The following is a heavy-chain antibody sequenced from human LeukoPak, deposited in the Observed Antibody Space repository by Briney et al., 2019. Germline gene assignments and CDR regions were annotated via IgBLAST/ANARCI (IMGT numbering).Heavy chain of an antibody. CDR2: IYYTGNT. Sequence: SETLSLTCSVSGDSITGYYWGWIRQPPGKGLEWIGNIYYTGNTYYNSSLKSRVTISLDTSKNQFSLPVISLTAADTAAYYCTKSDGYGLISICGRGKMVTVSS. V-gene: IGHV4-39*07. D-gene: IGHD3-10*01. J-gene: IGHJ3*02. CDR1: GDSITGYY. CDR3: TKSDGYGLISI.